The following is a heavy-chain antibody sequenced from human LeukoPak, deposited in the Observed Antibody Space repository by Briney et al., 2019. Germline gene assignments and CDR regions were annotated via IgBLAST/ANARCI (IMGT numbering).Heavy chain of an antibody. V-gene: IGHV3-74*01. J-gene: IGHJ5*02. CDR2: INTDGSST. CDR3: AREYSSSSFWFDP. D-gene: IGHD6-6*01. Sequence: SGGSLRLSCAASGFTFSSYWMHWVRHAPGKGLVWVSRINTDGSSTSYADSVKGRFTISRDNAKNTLYLQMNSLRAEDTAVYYCAREYSSSSFWFDPWGQGTLVTVSS. CDR1: GFTFSSYW.